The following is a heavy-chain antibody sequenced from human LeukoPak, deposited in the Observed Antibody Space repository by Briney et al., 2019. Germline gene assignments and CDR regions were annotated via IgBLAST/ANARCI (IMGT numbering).Heavy chain of an antibody. D-gene: IGHD6-6*01. V-gene: IGHV4-59*01. CDR3: ALEASSDPHYFDY. Sequence: SETLSLTCTVSGGSISSYYCSWIRQPPGRALEWIGYIYYTGSTNYNPSLKSRVTISADTSNNQFSLKLSSVTAADAAMYYCALEASSDPHYFDYWGQGTLVTVSS. J-gene: IGHJ4*02. CDR1: GGSISSYY. CDR2: IYYTGST.